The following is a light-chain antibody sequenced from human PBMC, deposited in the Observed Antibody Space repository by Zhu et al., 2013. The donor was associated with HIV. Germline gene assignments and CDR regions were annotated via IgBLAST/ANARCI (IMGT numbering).Light chain of an antibody. CDR3: QQHGSSPVT. CDR1: QTVNNNY. CDR2: GAS. J-gene: IGKJ4*01. Sequence: EIVLTQSPVTLSLSPGESATLSCRASQTVNNNYLAWYQQRRGQAPRLLMFGASSRAAGIPDRFSGSGSGTDFTLTINRLEPEDFAVYYCQQHGSSPVTFGEGTKVQIK. V-gene: IGKV3-20*01.